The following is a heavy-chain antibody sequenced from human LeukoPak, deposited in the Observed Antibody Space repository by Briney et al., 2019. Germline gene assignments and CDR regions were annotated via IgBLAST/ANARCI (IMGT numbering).Heavy chain of an antibody. V-gene: IGHV3-30-3*01. CDR2: ISYAGSNK. CDR1: GFTFSSYA. CDR3: ARDWAYYFDY. Sequence: PGGSLRLSCAASGFTFSSYAMHWVRQAPGKGLEWVAGISYAGSNKYYTDSVKGRFTVSRDDSKHTLYLQMNSLRAEDTAMYHCARDWAYYFDYWGQGTLVTVSP. J-gene: IGHJ4*02. D-gene: IGHD3-16*01.